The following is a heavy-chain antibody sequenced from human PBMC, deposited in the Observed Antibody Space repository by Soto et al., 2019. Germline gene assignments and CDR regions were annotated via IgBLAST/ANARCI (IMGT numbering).Heavy chain of an antibody. V-gene: IGHV1-69*08. D-gene: IGHD1-26*01. J-gene: IGHJ6*04. Sequence: QVQLVQSGAEVKKPGSSVKVSCKASGGTFGRYTLSWVRQAPGQGLEWMGWIIPILETANYARRFQGRLTITADTSTGTAYRYLSGLKSDDTGVYYCARGGKVGGDLDVWGKGTPVTVSS. CDR2: IIPILETA. CDR3: ARGGKVGGDLDV. CDR1: GGTFGRYT.